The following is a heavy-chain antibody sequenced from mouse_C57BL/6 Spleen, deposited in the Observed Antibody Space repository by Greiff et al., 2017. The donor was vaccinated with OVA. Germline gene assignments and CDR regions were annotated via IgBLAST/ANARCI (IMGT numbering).Heavy chain of an antibody. J-gene: IGHJ4*01. V-gene: IGHV1-22*01. CDR2: INPNNGGT. D-gene: IGHD2-4*01. CDR1: GYTFTDYN. CDR3: ARDDYDVDAMDY. Sequence: VHVKQSGPELVKPGASVKMSCKASGYTFTDYNMHWVKQSHGKSLEWIGYINPNNGGTSYNQKFKGKATLTVNKSSSTAYMELRSLTSEDSAVYYCARDDYDVDAMDYWGQGTSVTVSS.